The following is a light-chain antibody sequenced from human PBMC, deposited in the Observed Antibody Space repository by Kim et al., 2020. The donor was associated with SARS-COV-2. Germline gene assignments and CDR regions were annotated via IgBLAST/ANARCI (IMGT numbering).Light chain of an antibody. CDR1: QTIGRW. CDR3: QHYEAYPYT. CDR2: DAS. V-gene: IGKV1-5*01. J-gene: IGKJ2*01. Sequence: SASVGNIVPMTGRASQTIGRWMVWYQQRPGKAPTVLIYDASILKPGVPSRFSGSGSGTEFTLTLSSLQPDDFATYYCQHYEAYPYTFGQGTKLDIK.